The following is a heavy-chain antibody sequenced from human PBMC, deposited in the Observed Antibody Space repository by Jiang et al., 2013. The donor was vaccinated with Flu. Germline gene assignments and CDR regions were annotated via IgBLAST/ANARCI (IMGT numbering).Heavy chain of an antibody. V-gene: IGHV2-5*02. J-gene: IGHJ5*02. CDR2: IYWDDDK. CDR3: AHSRWESELRFSFDP. D-gene: IGHD3-3*01. Sequence: IYWDDDKRYSPSLKSRLTITKDTSKNQVVLTMTNMDPVDTATYYCAHSRWESELRFSFDPWGQGTLVTVSS.